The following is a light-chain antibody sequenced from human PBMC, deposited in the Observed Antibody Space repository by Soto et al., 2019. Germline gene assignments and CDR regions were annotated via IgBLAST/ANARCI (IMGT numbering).Light chain of an antibody. CDR1: NIGSKS. J-gene: IGLJ2*01. CDR2: YDS. Sequence: SYELTQPPSVSVAPGKTASITCGGNNIGSKSVHWYQQKPGQPPVLVIYYDSDRPSGIPERFSGSNSGNTATLTISRVEAGDEADYYCQVWDSSSDPPVFGGGTQLTVL. V-gene: IGLV3-21*04. CDR3: QVWDSSSDPPV.